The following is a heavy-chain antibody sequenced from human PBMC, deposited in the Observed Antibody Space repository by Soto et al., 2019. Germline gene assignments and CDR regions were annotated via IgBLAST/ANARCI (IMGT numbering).Heavy chain of an antibody. CDR3: ARGRTHIAVAGHFDY. Sequence: ASVKVSCKASGGTFSSYAISWVRQAPGQGLEWMGGIIPIFGTANYAQKFQGRVTITADESTSTAYMELSSLRSEDTAVYYCARGRTHIAVAGHFDYWGQGTLVTVSS. J-gene: IGHJ4*02. CDR1: GGTFSSYA. D-gene: IGHD6-19*01. CDR2: IIPIFGTA. V-gene: IGHV1-69*13.